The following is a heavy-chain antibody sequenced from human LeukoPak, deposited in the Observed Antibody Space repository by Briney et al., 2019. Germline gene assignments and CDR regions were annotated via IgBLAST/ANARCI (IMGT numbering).Heavy chain of an antibody. J-gene: IGHJ4*02. CDR1: GDSISIYY. CDR3: ARHVRGYELP. CDR2: IHTSGST. Sequence: SENLSLTCAVSGDSISIYYWSWIRQPPGRGLEWIGYIHTSGSTDSNPSLKSRATLSVDTSKNQFSLKLTSVTAADTAVYYCARHVRGYELPWGQGTLVTVSS. D-gene: IGHD5-12*01. V-gene: IGHV4-4*09.